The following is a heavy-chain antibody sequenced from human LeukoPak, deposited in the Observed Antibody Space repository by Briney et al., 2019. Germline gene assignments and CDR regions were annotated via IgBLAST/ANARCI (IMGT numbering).Heavy chain of an antibody. CDR1: GYTFTSYG. CDR2: ISAYNGNT. Sequence: ASVKVSCKPSGYTFTSYGISWVRQAPGQGLEWMGWISAYNGNTNYAQKLQGRVTMTTDTSTSTAYMELRSLRSDDTAVYYCARDKSPYYDSSGYSPPAYWGQGALVTVSS. D-gene: IGHD3-22*01. CDR3: ARDKSPYYDSSGYSPPAY. V-gene: IGHV1-18*01. J-gene: IGHJ4*02.